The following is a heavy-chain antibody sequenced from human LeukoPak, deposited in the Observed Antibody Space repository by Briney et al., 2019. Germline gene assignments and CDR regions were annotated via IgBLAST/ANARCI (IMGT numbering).Heavy chain of an antibody. CDR1: GGTFSSYA. V-gene: IGHV1-69*05. J-gene: IGHJ5*02. D-gene: IGHD5-24*01. CDR3: ARDRDGYNAGNWFDP. Sequence: GSSVKVSCKASGGTFSSYAISWVRQAPGQGLEWMGRIIPIFGTANYAQKLQGRVTITTDESTSTAYMELSSLRSEDTAVYYCARDRDGYNAGNWFDPWGQGTLVTVSS. CDR2: IIPIFGTA.